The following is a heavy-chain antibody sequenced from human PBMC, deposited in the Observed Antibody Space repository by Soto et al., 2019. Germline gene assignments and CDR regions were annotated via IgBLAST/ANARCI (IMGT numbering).Heavy chain of an antibody. Sequence: QVQLVESGGGVVQPGRSLRLSCAASGFTFSSYGMHWVRQAPGKGLEGVAVIWYDGSNKNYADSVKGRFTISRDNSKNTLYLQMNSLRAEDTAVYYCAREHGDKDAFDIWGQGTMVTVSS. D-gene: IGHD2-21*02. CDR2: IWYDGSNK. CDR1: GFTFSSYG. J-gene: IGHJ3*02. CDR3: AREHGDKDAFDI. V-gene: IGHV3-33*01.